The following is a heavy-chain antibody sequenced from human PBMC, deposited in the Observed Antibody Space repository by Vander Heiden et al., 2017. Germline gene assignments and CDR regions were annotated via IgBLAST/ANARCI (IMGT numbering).Heavy chain of an antibody. CDR3: ARSGRRMLRFVVVRDY. CDR2: IYYSGRT. CDR1: GGSISIRSYY. Sequence: QLQLQESGPGLVKPSETLSLTCTVSGGSISIRSYYWGWLRQPPGKGLEWIGSIYYSGRTYYNPSLKSRVHISVETSKNQFALKLSSGTAADTAVYYCARSGRRMLRFVVVRDYWGQGTLVTVSS. J-gene: IGHJ4*02. D-gene: IGHD3-3*01. V-gene: IGHV4-39*01.